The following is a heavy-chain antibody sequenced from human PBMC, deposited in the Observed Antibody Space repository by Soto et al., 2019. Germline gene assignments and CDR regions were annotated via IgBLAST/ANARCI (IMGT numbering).Heavy chain of an antibody. J-gene: IGHJ6*02. CDR1: GFTLTTYT. Sequence: EVQLAESGGGLFKPGGSLRLSCEASGFTLTTYTMNWVRQASGKVLEWVSYITSSNGHIYYADSVKGRFTISRDNARNSLYLQMNSLRAEDTAVYYCVRERGLSSFYGMDVWGQGTTVTVSS. CDR3: VRERGLSSFYGMDV. D-gene: IGHD3-10*01. V-gene: IGHV3-21*02. CDR2: ITSSNGHI.